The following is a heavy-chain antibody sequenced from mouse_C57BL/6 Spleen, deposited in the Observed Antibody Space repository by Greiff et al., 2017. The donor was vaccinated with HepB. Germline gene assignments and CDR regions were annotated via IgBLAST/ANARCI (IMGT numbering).Heavy chain of an antibody. Sequence: EVQLQQSGPELVKPGASVKISCKASGYTFTDYYMNWVKQSHGKSLEWIGDINPNNGGTSYNQKFKGKATLTVDKSSRTAYMELRSLTSEDSAVYYWARSGTTVVGFDVWGTGTTVTVSS. J-gene: IGHJ1*03. CDR2: INPNNGGT. D-gene: IGHD1-1*01. CDR1: GYTFTDYY. V-gene: IGHV1-26*01. CDR3: ARSGTTVVGFDV.